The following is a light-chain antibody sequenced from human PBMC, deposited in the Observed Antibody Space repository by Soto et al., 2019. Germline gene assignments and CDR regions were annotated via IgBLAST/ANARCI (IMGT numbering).Light chain of an antibody. CDR3: HQSYSTPLT. Sequence: DIQMTQSPSSLSASVGDRVTITCRASQTVTRYLNWYQQKPGKAPKLLIYAATSLQSGVSSRFSGSGSGTDFTLTISSLQPEDFATYYCHQSYSTPLTFGGGAKVEIK. CDR1: QTVTRY. CDR2: AAT. J-gene: IGKJ4*01. V-gene: IGKV1-39*01.